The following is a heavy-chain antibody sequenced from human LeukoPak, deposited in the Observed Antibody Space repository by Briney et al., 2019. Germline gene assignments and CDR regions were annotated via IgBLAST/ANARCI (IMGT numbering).Heavy chain of an antibody. CDR3: ASIAPITMVRGVFHYDY. Sequence: GGSLRLSCAASGFTFSRYGMHWVRQAPGKGLGWVSSISSSSSYIYYADSVKGRFTISRDDAKNSLYLQMNSLRAEDTAVYYCASIAPITMVRGVFHYDYWGQGTLVTVSS. CDR2: ISSSSSYI. J-gene: IGHJ4*02. CDR1: GFTFSRYG. D-gene: IGHD3-10*01. V-gene: IGHV3-21*01.